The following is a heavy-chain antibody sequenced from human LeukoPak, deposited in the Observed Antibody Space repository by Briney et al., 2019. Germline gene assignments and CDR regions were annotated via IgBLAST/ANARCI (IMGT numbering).Heavy chain of an antibody. CDR2: ISWNSGSI. CDR1: GFTFDDYA. V-gene: IGHV3-9*01. Sequence: GGSLRLSCAASGFTFDDYAMHWVRQAPGKGLEWVLGISWNSGSIGYADSVKGRFTISRDNAKNSLYLQMNSLRAEDTALYYCAKDNHGDYEGQIDYWGQGTLVTVSS. D-gene: IGHD4-17*01. CDR3: AKDNHGDYEGQIDY. J-gene: IGHJ4*02.